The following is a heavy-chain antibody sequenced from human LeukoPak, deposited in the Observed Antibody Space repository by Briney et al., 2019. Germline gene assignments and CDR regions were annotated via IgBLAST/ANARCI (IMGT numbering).Heavy chain of an antibody. J-gene: IGHJ3*02. CDR1: GFTFSSYT. CDR3: ARDTYDILTGYYKWAFDI. V-gene: IGHV3-21*06. Sequence: GGSLRLSCAASGFTFSSYTMNWVRQAPGKGLEWVSSISSSGYIYYADSVKGRFTISRDNAKNSLYLQMNSLRAEDTAVYYCARDTYDILTGYYKWAFDIWGQGTMVTVSS. CDR2: ISSSGYI. D-gene: IGHD3-9*01.